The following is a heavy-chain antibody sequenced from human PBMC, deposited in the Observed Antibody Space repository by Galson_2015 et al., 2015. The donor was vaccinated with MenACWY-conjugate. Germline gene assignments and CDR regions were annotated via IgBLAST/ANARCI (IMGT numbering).Heavy chain of an antibody. CDR1: GFSLSTSKMR. D-gene: IGHD5-18*01. V-gene: IGHV2-70*04. Sequence: PALVKPTQTLTLTCTFSGFSLSTSKMRVSWIRQPPGKALEWLARIDWDDDKFYSTSLKTRLTISKDTSKNQVALTMTNMDPVDTATYHCAREGYIYGQLDYWGQGTQVTVSS. J-gene: IGHJ4*02. CDR2: IDWDDDK. CDR3: AREGYIYGQLDY.